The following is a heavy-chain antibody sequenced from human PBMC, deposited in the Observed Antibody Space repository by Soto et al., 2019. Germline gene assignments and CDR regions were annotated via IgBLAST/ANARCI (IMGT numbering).Heavy chain of an antibody. CDR3: ARHVDPWGSVYFDY. J-gene: IGHJ4*02. D-gene: IGHD3-16*01. V-gene: IGHV4-39*01. Sequence: QLQLQESGPGLVKPSETLSLTCTVSGGSISSSSYYWGWIRQPPGKGLEWIGSIYYSGSTYYNPSLKSRVTISVDTSKNQFSLKLSSVTAADTAVYYCARHVDPWGSVYFDYCGQGTLVTVSS. CDR2: IYYSGST. CDR1: GGSISSSSYY.